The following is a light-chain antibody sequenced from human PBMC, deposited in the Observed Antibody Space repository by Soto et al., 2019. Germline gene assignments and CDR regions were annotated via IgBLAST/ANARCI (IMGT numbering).Light chain of an antibody. CDR1: QSVGSY. CDR2: DAS. V-gene: IGKV3-11*01. CDR3: QQRGNWPVT. J-gene: IGKJ1*01. Sequence: EIVLTQSPATLSLSPGERATLSCRASQSVGSYFAWYQQKPCQAPRLLIYDASNRATGIPARFSGSGSGTDFTLTISSLEPDDFAVYYCQQRGNWPVTFGQGTRVHIK.